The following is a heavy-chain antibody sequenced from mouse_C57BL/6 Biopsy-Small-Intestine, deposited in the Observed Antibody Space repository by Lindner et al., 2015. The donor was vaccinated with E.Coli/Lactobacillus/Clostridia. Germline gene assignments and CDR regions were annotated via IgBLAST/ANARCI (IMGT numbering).Heavy chain of an antibody. CDR3: ARWNDGYYGDY. CDR2: IYPRSGNT. D-gene: IGHD2-3*01. J-gene: IGHJ2*01. CDR1: GYIFTSYG. Sequence: VQLQESGAELARPGASVKLSCKASGYIFTSYGISWVKQRTGQGLEWIGEIYPRSGNTYFNERFRDKATLTADKSSSTAYMDLRSLTSEDSAVYFCARWNDGYYGDYWGQGTTLTVSS. V-gene: IGHV1-81*01.